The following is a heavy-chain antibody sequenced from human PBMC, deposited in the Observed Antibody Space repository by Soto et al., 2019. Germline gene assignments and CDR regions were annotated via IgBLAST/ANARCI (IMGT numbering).Heavy chain of an antibody. Sequence: ASVKVSCKASGYTFTSYDINWVRQATGQGLEWMGWINLNSGYTGYAQKFQGRVTMTRDNSIRTAFMELSSLTSEDTAVYYCARDRNWFDSWGQGTLVPVSS. CDR1: GYTFTSYD. V-gene: IGHV1-8*01. CDR2: INLNSGYT. CDR3: ARDRNWFDS. J-gene: IGHJ5*01.